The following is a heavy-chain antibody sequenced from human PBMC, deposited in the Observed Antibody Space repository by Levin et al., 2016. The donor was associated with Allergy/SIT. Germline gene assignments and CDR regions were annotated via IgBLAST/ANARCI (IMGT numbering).Heavy chain of an antibody. CDR3: ARGPKLRILEWLFIYYMDV. V-gene: IGHV1-8*01. CDR2: MNPNSGNT. Sequence: WVRQAPGQGLEWMGWMNPNSGNTGYAQKFQGRVTMTRNTSISTAYMELSSLRSEDTAVYYCARGPKLRILEWLFIYYMDVWGKGTTVTVSS. D-gene: IGHD3-3*01. J-gene: IGHJ6*03.